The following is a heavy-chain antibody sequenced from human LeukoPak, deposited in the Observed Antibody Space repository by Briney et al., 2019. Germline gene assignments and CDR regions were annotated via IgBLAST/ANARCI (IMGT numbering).Heavy chain of an antibody. D-gene: IGHD6-6*01. V-gene: IGHV1-18*01. CDR1: GYTFPSYV. CDR2: ISAYNSDT. J-gene: IGHJ5*02. Sequence: ASVKVSCKASGYTFPSYVISWVRQAPGQGVECMGWISAYNSDTYYAQNFQGRVTMTADTSTNTAYMELRSLRSDDTAVYYCARVSYNWFDPWGRGTLLTVS. CDR3: ARVSYNWFDP.